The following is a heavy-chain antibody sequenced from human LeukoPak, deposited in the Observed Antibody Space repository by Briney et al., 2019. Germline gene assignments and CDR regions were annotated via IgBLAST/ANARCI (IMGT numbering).Heavy chain of an antibody. CDR1: GGSISSGSYY. Sequence: TLSLTCTVSGGSISSGSYYWSWIRQPAGKGLEWIGRIYTSGSTNYNPSLKSRVTISVDTSKNQFSLKLSSVTAADTAVYYCARYDYGDYGDYWGQGTLVTVSS. J-gene: IGHJ4*02. V-gene: IGHV4-61*02. D-gene: IGHD4-17*01. CDR2: IYTSGST. CDR3: ARYDYGDYGDY.